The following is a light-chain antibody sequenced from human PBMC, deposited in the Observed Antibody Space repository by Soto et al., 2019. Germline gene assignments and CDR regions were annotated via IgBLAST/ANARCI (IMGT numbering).Light chain of an antibody. Sequence: EIVLTQSPGTLSLSPGERATLSCRASQNIDSDYFAWYQQKPGQAPRLLIYGASNRATGIAARFSGSGAGTEFTLTITILQSEDFAVYYCQQYNNWPRTFGQGTKVDI. CDR2: GAS. CDR1: QNIDSD. CDR3: QQYNNWPRT. V-gene: IGKV3-15*01. J-gene: IGKJ1*01.